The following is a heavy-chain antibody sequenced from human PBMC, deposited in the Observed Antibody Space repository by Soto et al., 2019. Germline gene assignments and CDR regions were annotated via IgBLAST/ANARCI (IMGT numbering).Heavy chain of an antibody. D-gene: IGHD3-22*01. Sequence: ASVKVSCKASGYTFNSYAMHWVRQAPGQRLEWMGWINAGNGNTKYSQKFQGRVTITRDTSASTAYMELSSLRSEDTAVYYCARAPYYYDSSGYYFADYFDYWGQGTLVTVSS. J-gene: IGHJ4*02. V-gene: IGHV1-3*01. CDR2: INAGNGNT. CDR3: ARAPYYYDSSGYYFADYFDY. CDR1: GYTFNSYA.